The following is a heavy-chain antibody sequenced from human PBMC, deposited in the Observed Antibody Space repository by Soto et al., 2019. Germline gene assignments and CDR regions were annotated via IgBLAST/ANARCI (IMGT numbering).Heavy chain of an antibody. V-gene: IGHV1-18*01. D-gene: IGHD6-13*01. CDR3: ARFRLPSTSLGVMAF. CDR1: GYTFTSYG. Sequence: ASVKVSCKASGYTFTSYGISWVRQAPGQGLEWMGWISAYNGNTNYAQKLQGRVTMTTDTSTSTAYMELRSLRSDDTAVYYCARFRLPSTSLGVMAFWAQGPPVPVSS. J-gene: IGHJ6*02. CDR2: ISAYNGNT.